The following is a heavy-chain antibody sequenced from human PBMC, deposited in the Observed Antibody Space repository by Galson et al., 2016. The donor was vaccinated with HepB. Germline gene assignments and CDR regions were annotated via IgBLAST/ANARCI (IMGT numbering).Heavy chain of an antibody. D-gene: IGHD3-9*01. Sequence: SLRLSCAASGFSLTTFAMHWVRQAPGKGLEWVAVISYDGSDKYYAGSVQGRITITSDNPRNTLYLQMDSLKADDTAVYYCARRHTRTSFDRLNDALDIWGQGTMVTVSS. V-gene: IGHV3-30-3*01. J-gene: IGHJ3*02. CDR2: ISYDGSDK. CDR1: GFSLTTFA. CDR3: ARRHTRTSFDRLNDALDI.